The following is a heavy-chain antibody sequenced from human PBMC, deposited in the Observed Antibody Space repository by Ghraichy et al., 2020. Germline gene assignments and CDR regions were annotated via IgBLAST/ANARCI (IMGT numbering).Heavy chain of an antibody. CDR2: MNPNSGKT. J-gene: IGHJ6*02. CDR3: ARGTGAGGMDV. D-gene: IGHD4-17*01. CDR1: RYHFTTYD. Sequence: ASVKVSCKTSRYHFTTYDTNWELESSLQGLKWMGWMNPNSGKTGYAQKFQGRITLTNDTSIRTAYMELSSLRSEDTAMYYCARGTGAGGMDVWGQGTTVIVSS. V-gene: IGHV1-8*01.